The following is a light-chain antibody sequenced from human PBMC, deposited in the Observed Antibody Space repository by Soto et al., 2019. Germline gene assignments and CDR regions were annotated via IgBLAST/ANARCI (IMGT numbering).Light chain of an antibody. CDR3: QQHSNWPIT. CDR1: QSVISY. Sequence: EIVLTQSPATLSLSPGEGATLSCRASQSVISYLAWYQHKPGQAPRLLIYDASNRATGIPARFIGSGSGTDFTLTISSLEPEDFAVFYCQQHSNWPITFGQGTRLEI. V-gene: IGKV3-11*01. CDR2: DAS. J-gene: IGKJ5*01.